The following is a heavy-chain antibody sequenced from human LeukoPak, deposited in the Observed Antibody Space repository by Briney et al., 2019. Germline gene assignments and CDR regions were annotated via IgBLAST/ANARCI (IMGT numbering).Heavy chain of an antibody. J-gene: IGHJ4*02. Sequence: GGSLRLSCAASGFTFSSYGMHWVRQAPGKGLEWVALIWYDGSSKHYADSVRGRFTISRDNSKNTLYLQMNSLRAEDTAVYYCARDFELSHWGQGTLVTVSS. V-gene: IGHV3-33*01. CDR2: IWYDGSSK. CDR1: GFTFSSYG. CDR3: ARDFELSH. D-gene: IGHD3-16*02.